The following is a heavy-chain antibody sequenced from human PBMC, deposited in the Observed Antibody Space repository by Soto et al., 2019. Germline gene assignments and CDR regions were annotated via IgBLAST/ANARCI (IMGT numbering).Heavy chain of an antibody. J-gene: IGHJ4*02. CDR3: ARESEDLTSNFDY. Sequence: LRLSCAASGFTFTGYSMNWVRQAPGKGLEWVSSISSTTNYIYYGDSMKGRFTISRDNAKNSLYLEMSSLRAEDTAVYYCARESEDLTSNFDYWGQGTLVTVSS. CDR2: ISSTTNYI. CDR1: GFTFTGYS. V-gene: IGHV3-21*06.